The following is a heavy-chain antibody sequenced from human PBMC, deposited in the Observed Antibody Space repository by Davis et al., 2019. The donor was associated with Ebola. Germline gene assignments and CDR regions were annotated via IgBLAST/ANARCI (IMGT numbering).Heavy chain of an antibody. CDR2: IHYDGSA. J-gene: IGHJ4*02. CDR3: ARPNVGQWLSFHY. Sequence: GSLRLSCAASGFTFGDDYMSWIRQPPGKGLEWLGSIHYDGSAYYNPSIRSRLATSVDDSKNQFSLKLTSVTAADTAVYYCARPNVGQWLSFHYWGQGTLVTVSS. V-gene: IGHV4-38-2*01. CDR1: GFTFGDDY. D-gene: IGHD6-19*01.